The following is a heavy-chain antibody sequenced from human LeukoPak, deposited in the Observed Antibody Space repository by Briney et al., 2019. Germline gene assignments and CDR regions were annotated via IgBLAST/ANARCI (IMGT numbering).Heavy chain of an antibody. D-gene: IGHD2-8*01. J-gene: IGHJ4*02. CDR2: IGFDGSKI. CDR3: AKDSDTYGHRHFDH. CDR1: GFTFSSYG. V-gene: IGHV3-30*02. Sequence: PGGSLRLSCVASGFTFSSYGMQWVRQAPGKGLEWAAFIGFDGSKIYYADSVKGRFTISRDNSKNTVNLQMNSLRVEDTAVYYCAKDSDTYGHRHFDHWGQGTLVTVSS.